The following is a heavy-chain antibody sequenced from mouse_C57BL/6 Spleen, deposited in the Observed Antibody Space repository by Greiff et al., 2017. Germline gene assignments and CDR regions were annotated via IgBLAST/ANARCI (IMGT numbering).Heavy chain of an antibody. J-gene: IGHJ2*01. D-gene: IGHD1-1*01. Sequence: QVQLKQSGAELVRPGTSVKMSCKASGYTFTNYWIGWAKPRPGNGLEWIGDIYPGGGYTNYNEKFKGKATLPADKSSSTAYMQFSSLTSEDSAIYYCARTDYYGSSSYVDYWGQCTTLTVSS. V-gene: IGHV1-63*01. CDR3: ARTDYYGSSSYVDY. CDR2: IYPGGGYT. CDR1: GYTFTNYW.